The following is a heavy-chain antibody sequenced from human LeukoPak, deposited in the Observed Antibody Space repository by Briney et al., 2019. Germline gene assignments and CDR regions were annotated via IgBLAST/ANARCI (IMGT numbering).Heavy chain of an antibody. V-gene: IGHV4-31*03. CDR1: GGSISSGGYY. Sequence: SQTLSLTCTASGGSISSGGYYWSWIRQHPGKGLEGIGYIYYSGSTYYNPSLKSRVTISVDTSKNQFSLKLSSVTAADTAVYYCARAPYSGSSIFDYWGQGTLVTVSS. D-gene: IGHD1-26*01. CDR3: ARAPYSGSSIFDY. J-gene: IGHJ4*02. CDR2: IYYSGST.